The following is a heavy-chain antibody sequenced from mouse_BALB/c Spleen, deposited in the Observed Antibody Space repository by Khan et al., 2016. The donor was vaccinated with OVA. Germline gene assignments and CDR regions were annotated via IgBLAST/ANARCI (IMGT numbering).Heavy chain of an antibody. V-gene: IGHV5-6-5*01. Sequence: EVKLEESGGGLVKPGGSLKLSCAASGFTFSSYAMSWVRQTPEKRLEWVASISSGGSTYYPDSVKGRFTISRDNARNILYLQMSSLRSEDTAMYYCASPLYYYGSSYVDYWGQGTTLTVSS. CDR2: ISSGGST. D-gene: IGHD1-1*01. J-gene: IGHJ2*01. CDR1: GFTFSSYA. CDR3: ASPLYYYGSSYVDY.